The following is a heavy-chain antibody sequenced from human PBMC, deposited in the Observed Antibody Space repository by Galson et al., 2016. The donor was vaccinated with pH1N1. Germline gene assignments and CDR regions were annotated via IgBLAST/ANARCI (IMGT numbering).Heavy chain of an antibody. J-gene: IGHJ4*02. CDR2: IHTSGST. CDR1: GTSISSGSYY. D-gene: IGHD2-2*01. Sequence: TLSLTCTVSGTSISSGSYYWSWIRQPAGKGLEWIGHIHTSGSTNYNPSLKSRVTISVATSKNQFSLKVSSVTAADTAVYYCARDRSPARLYYWGQGTLVTVSS. CDR3: ARDRSPARLYY. V-gene: IGHV4-61*09.